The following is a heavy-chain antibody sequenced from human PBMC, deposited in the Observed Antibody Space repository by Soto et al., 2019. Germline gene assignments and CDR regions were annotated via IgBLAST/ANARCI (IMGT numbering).Heavy chain of an antibody. CDR1: GFTFSSYA. J-gene: IGHJ4*02. Sequence: XGSLRLSCAASGFTFSSYAMSWVRQAPGKGLEWVSAISGSGGSTYYADSVKGRFTISRDNSKNTLYLQMNSLRAEDTAVYYCAKDGGDIVVVPAAGADYWGQGTLVTVSS. CDR2: ISGSGGST. CDR3: AKDGGDIVVVPAAGADY. V-gene: IGHV3-23*01. D-gene: IGHD2-2*01.